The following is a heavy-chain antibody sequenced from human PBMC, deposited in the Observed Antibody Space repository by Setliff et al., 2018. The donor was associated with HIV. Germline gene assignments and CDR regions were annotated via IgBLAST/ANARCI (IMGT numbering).Heavy chain of an antibody. CDR3: ARSIHGGGSEPFDT. CDR2: IYYVGWS. Sequence: PSETLSLTCSVSDDSLQSYYWSWIRQPAGKGLQWIGRIYYVGWSKYNPSLEDRVTMSVDTSNNQFSLSLRSVTAADTAIYYCARSIHGGGSEPFDTWGQGILVTVSS. CDR1: DDSLQSYY. V-gene: IGHV4-4*07. J-gene: IGHJ5*02. D-gene: IGHD3-10*01.